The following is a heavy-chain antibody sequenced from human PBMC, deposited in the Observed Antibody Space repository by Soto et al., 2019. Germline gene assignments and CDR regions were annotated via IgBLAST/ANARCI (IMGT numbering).Heavy chain of an antibody. CDR2: IYYSGST. CDR3: ARRYGGNFDY. Sequence: PSETLSLTCVVSGGSLSSHCWSWIRQPPGKGLEWIGYIYYSGSTNCNPSLKSRVTISVDTSKNQFSLKLSSVTAADTAVYYCARRYGGNFDYWGQGALVTVSS. D-gene: IGHD1-26*01. J-gene: IGHJ4*02. CDR1: GGSLSSHC. V-gene: IGHV4-59*08.